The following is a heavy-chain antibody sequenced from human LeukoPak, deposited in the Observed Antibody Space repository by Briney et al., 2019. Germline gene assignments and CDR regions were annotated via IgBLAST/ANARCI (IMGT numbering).Heavy chain of an antibody. D-gene: IGHD2-21*02. Sequence: PGGSLRLSCAASGFTFSSYERNWVRQAPGKGLEWVSYISSSGSTIYYADSVKGRFTISRDKAKNSLYQQMNSLRAEDTAVYYCASLRVTATYIWFDPWGQGTLVTVSS. J-gene: IGHJ5*02. CDR2: ISSSGSTI. CDR1: GFTFSSYE. V-gene: IGHV3-48*03. CDR3: ASLRVTATYIWFDP.